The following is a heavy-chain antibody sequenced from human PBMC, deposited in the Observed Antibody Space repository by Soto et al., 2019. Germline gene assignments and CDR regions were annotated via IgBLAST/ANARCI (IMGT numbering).Heavy chain of an antibody. Sequence: VGSLRLSCESSGFLFSSYAMNWVRHSPGKGLEWVSSISSHGDTTYYAESVRGRFTISRDNSKNTLFLQMNSLRAGDTAVYFCARDHYDFWSGFPQNIWFNPWGQGTLVTVS. D-gene: IGHD3-3*01. J-gene: IGHJ5*02. CDR2: ISSHGDTT. CDR3: ARDHYDFWSGFPQNIWFNP. V-gene: IGHV3-23*01. CDR1: GFLFSSYA.